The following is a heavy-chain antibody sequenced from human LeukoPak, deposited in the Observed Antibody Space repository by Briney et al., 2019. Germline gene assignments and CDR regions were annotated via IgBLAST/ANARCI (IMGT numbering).Heavy chain of an antibody. CDR3: AKDFSSEGVLRFVEWLPRPYYFNY. V-gene: IGHV3-30*02. CDR1: GFTFSSYG. CDR2: IRYDGGNK. D-gene: IGHD3-3*01. Sequence: PGGSLRLSCAACGFTFSSYGMRWVRQAPGRGLEWVAFIRYDGGNKYYADSVEGRFTISRDNSKNALYLQMNSLRAEDTAVYYCAKDFSSEGVLRFVEWLPRPYYFNYWGQGTLVTVSS. J-gene: IGHJ4*02.